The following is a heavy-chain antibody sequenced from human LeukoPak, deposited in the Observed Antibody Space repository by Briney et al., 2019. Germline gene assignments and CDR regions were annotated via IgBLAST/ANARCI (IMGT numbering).Heavy chain of an antibody. CDR2: TSDRGDYT. Sequence: GGSLRLSCAASGFTFTSYSMSWVRQAPGKGLEWVSGTSDRGDYTYYADSVKGRFTISRDNSKNTLYLQMNSLRAEDTAVYYCARGAVGYWGQGTLVTVSS. CDR1: GFTFTSYS. D-gene: IGHD2-15*01. J-gene: IGHJ4*02. CDR3: ARGAVGY. V-gene: IGHV3-23*01.